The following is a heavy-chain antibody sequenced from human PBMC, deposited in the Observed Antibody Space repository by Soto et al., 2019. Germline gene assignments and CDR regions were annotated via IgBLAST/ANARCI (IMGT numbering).Heavy chain of an antibody. D-gene: IGHD4-4*01. J-gene: IGHJ5*02. CDR3: AIQYLGWFDL. CDR1: GFTFSSYW. V-gene: IGHV3-7*01. CDR2: IKQDGREK. Sequence: EVQLVESGGGLVQPGGSLRLSCAASGFTFSSYWMSWVRQAPGKGLEWVANIKQDGREKHYVDSVKGRFTITRDNAMTSLYLQMNSPTAEEAAVYYCAIQYLGWFDLWGQGTLVTVSS.